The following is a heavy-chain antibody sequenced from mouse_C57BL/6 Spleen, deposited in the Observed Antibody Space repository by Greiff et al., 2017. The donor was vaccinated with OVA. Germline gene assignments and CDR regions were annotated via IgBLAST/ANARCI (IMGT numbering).Heavy chain of an antibody. CDR1: GYTFTDYY. Sequence: EVKLLESGPVLVKPGASVKMSCKASGYTFTDYYMNWVKQSHGKSLEWIGVINPYNGGTSYNQKFKGKATLTVDKSSSTAYMELNSLTSEDSAVYYCARTIVTSYYFDYGGQGTTLTVSS. CDR2: INPYNGGT. D-gene: IGHD2-5*01. CDR3: ARTIVTSYYFDY. J-gene: IGHJ2*01. V-gene: IGHV1-19*01.